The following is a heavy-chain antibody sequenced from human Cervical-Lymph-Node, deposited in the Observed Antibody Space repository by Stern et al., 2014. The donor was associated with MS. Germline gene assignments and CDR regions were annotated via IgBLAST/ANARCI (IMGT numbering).Heavy chain of an antibody. CDR1: GFTLTNYT. CDR2: ISASSNYI. Sequence: EVQLVESGGGLVKPGGSLRLSCAASGFTLTNYTMNWVRQAPGKGLEWVSSISASSNYIYYADSLKGRFTVSRDTVKNSLYLQMNSLRAEDTAVYYCARLHLGYYYYGMDVWGQGTTVTVSS. J-gene: IGHJ6*02. D-gene: IGHD3-16*01. V-gene: IGHV3-21*01. CDR3: ARLHLGYYYYGMDV.